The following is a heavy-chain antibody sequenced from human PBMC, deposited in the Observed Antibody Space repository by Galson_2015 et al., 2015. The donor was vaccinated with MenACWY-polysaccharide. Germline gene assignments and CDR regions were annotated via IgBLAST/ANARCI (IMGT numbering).Heavy chain of an antibody. V-gene: IGHV3-23*01. J-gene: IGHJ4*02. CDR1: GLTFSSYG. D-gene: IGHD3-10*01. Sequence: SLRFSCAGSGLTFSSYGMGWVRQAPGKGLEWVSGLSPTTGNTYYADSVRGRFTISRDNSKNTLYLQMDSLRAEDTALYYCAKGAAHYDSGNYYDYWGQGTQVTVSS. CDR3: AKGAAHYDSGNYYDY. CDR2: LSPTTGNT.